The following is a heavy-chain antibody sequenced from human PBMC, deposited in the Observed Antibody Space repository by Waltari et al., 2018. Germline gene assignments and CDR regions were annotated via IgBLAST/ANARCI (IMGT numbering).Heavy chain of an antibody. J-gene: IGHJ4*02. Sequence: QVQLQESGPGLVKPSQTLSLTCTVPGCSISRVSYYWSWIRQPAGKGLEWIGRIYTSGSTNYNPSLKSRVTISVDTSKNQFSLKLSSVTAADTAVYYCARGSKQQLGSYRFDYWGQGTLVTVSS. CDR2: IYTSGST. CDR1: GCSISRVSYY. D-gene: IGHD6-13*01. CDR3: ARGSKQQLGSYRFDY. V-gene: IGHV4-61*02.